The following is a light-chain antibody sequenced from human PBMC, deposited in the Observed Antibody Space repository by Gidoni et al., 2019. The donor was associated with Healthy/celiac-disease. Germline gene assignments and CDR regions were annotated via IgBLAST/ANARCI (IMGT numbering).Light chain of an antibody. CDR1: QSVSSS. V-gene: IGKV3-11*01. CDR2: DAA. Sequence: EIVLTQSPAPLSLSPGERATLSCRASQSVSSSLAWYQQKPGQAPSRLIYDAATRAAGIPARCSGSGSGTDFTLTISSLEPEDVAVYYCQQRSNWPPGWTFGQGTKVEIK. J-gene: IGKJ1*01. CDR3: QQRSNWPPGWT.